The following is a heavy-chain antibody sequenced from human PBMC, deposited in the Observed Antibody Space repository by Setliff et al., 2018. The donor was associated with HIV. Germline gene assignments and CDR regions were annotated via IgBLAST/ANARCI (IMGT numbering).Heavy chain of an antibody. J-gene: IGHJ4*02. V-gene: IGHV4-39*01. CDR3: ARMESTRPPRGLDY. CDR1: GGSISTSSYY. Sequence: SETLSLTCTVSGGSISTSSYYWGWNRQPTGKGLEWIGTVFYSGTTQYNPSFKSRVTISIDTSKNQFSLKMISVTAADTAVYYCARMESTRPPRGLDYWGRGTLVTVSS. CDR2: VFYSGTT. D-gene: IGHD6-6*01.